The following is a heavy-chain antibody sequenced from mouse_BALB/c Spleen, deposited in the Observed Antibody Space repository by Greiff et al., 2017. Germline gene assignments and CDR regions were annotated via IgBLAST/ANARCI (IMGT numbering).Heavy chain of an antibody. CDR1: GFTFTDYY. J-gene: IGHJ3*01. Sequence: EVQGVESGGGLVQPGGSLRLSCATSGFTFTDYYMSWVRQPPGKALEWLGFIRNKANGYTTEYSASVKGRFTISRDNSQSILYLQMNTLRAEDSATYYCAIAPTVITTFAYWGQGTLVTVSA. D-gene: IGHD2-4*01. V-gene: IGHV7-3*02. CDR3: AIAPTVITTFAY. CDR2: IRNKANGYTT.